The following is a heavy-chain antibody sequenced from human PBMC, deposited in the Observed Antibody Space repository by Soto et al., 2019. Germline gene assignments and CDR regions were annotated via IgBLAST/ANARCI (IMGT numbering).Heavy chain of an antibody. V-gene: IGHV3-53*04. Sequence: GGSLRLSCAASGFIVSSNYMSWVRQAPGKGLEWVSVLYTGGSTYYADSVKGRFTISRHNSKNTLYLQMNTLRAEDTAVYYCARAIGGSSYYFYYMDVWGKGTTVTVSS. CDR1: GFIVSSNY. J-gene: IGHJ6*03. CDR3: ARAIGGSSYYFYYMDV. D-gene: IGHD3-16*01. CDR2: LYTGGST.